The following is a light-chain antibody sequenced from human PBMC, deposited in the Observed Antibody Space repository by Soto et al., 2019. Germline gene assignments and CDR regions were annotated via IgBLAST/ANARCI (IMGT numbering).Light chain of an antibody. CDR2: DAS. V-gene: IGKV3-11*01. Sequence: EIVLTQSPATLSLSPGERASLSCRASQSINSFLAWYQQKPGQAPRLLIYDASNRATGIPARFSGSGSGTDFTLTISSLEPEDFAVYYCQKRSTWPLTFGGGTRVEI. J-gene: IGKJ4*01. CDR3: QKRSTWPLT. CDR1: QSINSF.